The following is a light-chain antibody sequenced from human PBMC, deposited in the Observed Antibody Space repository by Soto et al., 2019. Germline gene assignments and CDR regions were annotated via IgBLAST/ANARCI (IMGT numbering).Light chain of an antibody. CDR3: QQYNNWPYT. CDR1: QSVSSN. J-gene: IGKJ3*01. V-gene: IGKV3-15*01. CDR2: GAS. Sequence: EIVMTQSPATLSVSPGERATLSCRASQSVSSNLAWYQQKPGQAPRLLIYGASTRATGIPARFSGSRSGTEFTLTISSLQSEDFVVYYCQQYNNWPYTFGPGTNVDIK.